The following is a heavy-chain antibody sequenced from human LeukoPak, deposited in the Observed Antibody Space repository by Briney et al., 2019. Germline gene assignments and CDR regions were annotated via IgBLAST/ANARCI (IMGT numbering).Heavy chain of an antibody. CDR3: AKVGIAAAGAKYYFDY. CDR1: GFTFSNYA. Sequence: GGSLRLSCAASGFTFSNYAMSWVRQAPGKGLEWVSGISGSGINTYYADSVKGRVTISRDDSRSTLFLQMNSLRAEDTAVYYCAKVGIAAAGAKYYFDYWGQGTLGTVSS. D-gene: IGHD6-13*01. J-gene: IGHJ4*02. V-gene: IGHV3-23*01. CDR2: ISGSGINT.